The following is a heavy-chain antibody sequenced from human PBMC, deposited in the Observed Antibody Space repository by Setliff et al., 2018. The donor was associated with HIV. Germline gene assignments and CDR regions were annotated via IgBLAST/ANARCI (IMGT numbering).Heavy chain of an antibody. CDR2: ISANSIYM. Sequence: GGSLILSCAASGFSISPYTLTWVRQVPGEGLEWVSSISANSIYMYYADSVKGRFTVARDNAKNTLYLQMNSLRAEDTAVYYCAREGYCSGGSCYRAFDYWGQGTLVTVSS. J-gene: IGHJ4*02. CDR1: GFSISPYT. CDR3: AREGYCSGGSCYRAFDY. D-gene: IGHD2-15*01. V-gene: IGHV3-21*01.